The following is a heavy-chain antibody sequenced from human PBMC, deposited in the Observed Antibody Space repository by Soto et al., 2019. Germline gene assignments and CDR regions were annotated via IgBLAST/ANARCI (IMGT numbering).Heavy chain of an antibody. D-gene: IGHD6-25*01. V-gene: IGHV1-46*01. CDR3: ARTTIAAASAFQH. CDR2: INPSGGST. CDR1: GYTFTDFY. Sequence: QVQLVQSGTEVKKPGASVMISCTASGYTFTDFYMHWVRQAPGQGLEWMGVINPSGGSTDFAQNFQGRVTITRDTSTSTVYMELSSLRSEDTAVYYCARTTIAAASAFQHWGQGTLVTVSS. J-gene: IGHJ1*01.